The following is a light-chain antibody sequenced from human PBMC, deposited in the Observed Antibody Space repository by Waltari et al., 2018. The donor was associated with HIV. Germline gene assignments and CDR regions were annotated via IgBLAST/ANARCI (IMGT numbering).Light chain of an antibody. Sequence: QTVVTQEPSFSVSPGGTVTLTCGLSSGSVSTSYYPSWYQQTPGQAPRTLIYSTNTRSSGVPDRFSGSILGNKAALTITGAQADDESDYYCVLFVGGDIWVFGGGTRLTVL. V-gene: IGLV8-61*01. CDR3: VLFVGGDIWV. CDR2: STN. CDR1: SGSVSTSYY. J-gene: IGLJ3*02.